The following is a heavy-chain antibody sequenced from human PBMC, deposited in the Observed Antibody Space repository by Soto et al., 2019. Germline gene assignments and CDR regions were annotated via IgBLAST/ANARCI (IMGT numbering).Heavy chain of an antibody. V-gene: IGHV3-30-3*01. J-gene: IGHJ6*02. D-gene: IGHD3-3*01. CDR1: GFTFSSYA. CDR2: ISYDGSNK. Sequence: PGGSLRLSCAASGFTFSSYAMHWVRQAPGKGLEWVAVISYDGSNKYYADSVKGRFTISRDNSKNTLYLQMNSLRAEDTAVYYCARDHYYAFWSGYFVGPYYYGMDVWGQGTTVTVS. CDR3: ARDHYYAFWSGYFVGPYYYGMDV.